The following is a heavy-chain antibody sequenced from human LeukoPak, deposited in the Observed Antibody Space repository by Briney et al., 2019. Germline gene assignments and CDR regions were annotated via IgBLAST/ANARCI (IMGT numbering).Heavy chain of an antibody. J-gene: IGHJ6*03. CDR3: ARDEGRWYYDFWSGYPNPDYYYYYMDV. Sequence: GGSLRLSWAASGFTFSSYEMNWVRQAPGKGLEWVSYISSSGSTIYYADSVKGRFTISRDNAKNSLYLQMNSLRAEDTAVYYCARDEGRWYYDFWSGYPNPDYYYYYMDVWGKGTTVTVSS. CDR2: ISSSGSTI. CDR1: GFTFSSYE. V-gene: IGHV3-48*03. D-gene: IGHD3-3*01.